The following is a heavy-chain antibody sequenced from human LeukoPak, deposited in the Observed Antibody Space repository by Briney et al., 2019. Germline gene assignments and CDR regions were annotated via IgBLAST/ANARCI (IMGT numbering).Heavy chain of an antibody. CDR3: AHSQVFSYGSFHDAYDI. D-gene: IGHD5-18*01. Sequence: SGPTLVKPTQTLTLTCSLSGVSLSTSGVGVGWIRQPPGKALEWLALIYWDDDSRYSPSLKSRLTIAKDTSKNQVGLTLTNMDSVDTATYYCAHSQVFSYGSFHDAYDIWGLGMLVTVSS. CDR1: GVSLSTSGVG. V-gene: IGHV2-5*02. CDR2: IYWDDDS. J-gene: IGHJ3*02.